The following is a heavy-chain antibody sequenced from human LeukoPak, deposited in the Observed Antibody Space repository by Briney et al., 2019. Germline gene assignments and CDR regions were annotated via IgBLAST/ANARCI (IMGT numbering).Heavy chain of an antibody. J-gene: IGHJ3*02. CDR3: ARDFPRDNDAFDI. V-gene: IGHV3-21*01. CDR1: GFTFSSYS. CDR2: ISSSSSYI. Sequence: GGSLRLSCAASGFTFSSYSMNWVRQAPGQGLEWVSSISSSSSYIYYADSMKGRFTISRDNAKNSLYLQMNSLRAEDTAVYYCARDFPRDNDAFDIWGQGTMVTVSS.